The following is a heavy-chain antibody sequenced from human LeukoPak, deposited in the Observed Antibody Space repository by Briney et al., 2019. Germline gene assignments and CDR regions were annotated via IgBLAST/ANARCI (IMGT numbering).Heavy chain of an antibody. CDR1: GYTFTSYD. V-gene: IGHV1-8*03. CDR3: VRTNYYYYYMDV. Sequence: ASVKVSCKASGYTFTSYDINWVRQATGQGLEWMGWMNPNSGNTGYAQKFQGRVTITRNTSISTAYMELSSLRSEDTAVYYCVRTNYYYYYMDVWGKGTTVTVSS. CDR2: MNPNSGNT. J-gene: IGHJ6*03.